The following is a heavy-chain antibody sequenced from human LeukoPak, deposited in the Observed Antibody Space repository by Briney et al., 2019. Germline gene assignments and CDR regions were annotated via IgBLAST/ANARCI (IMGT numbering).Heavy chain of an antibody. CDR3: ARDLGPHCSSTSCYNDYYYGMDV. D-gene: IGHD2-2*02. Sequence: PGGSLRLSCAASGFTFSSYAMSWVRQAPGKGLEWVSSISSSSSYIYYADSVKGRFTISRDNAKNSLYLQMNSLRAEDTAVYYCARDLGPHCSSTSCYNDYYYGMDVWGQGTTVTVSS. CDR2: ISSSSSYI. V-gene: IGHV3-21*01. J-gene: IGHJ6*02. CDR1: GFTFSSYA.